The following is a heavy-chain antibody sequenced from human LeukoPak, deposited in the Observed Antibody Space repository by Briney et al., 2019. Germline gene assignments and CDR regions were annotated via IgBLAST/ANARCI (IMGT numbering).Heavy chain of an antibody. J-gene: IGHJ3*02. D-gene: IGHD6-19*01. V-gene: IGHV3-23*01. Sequence: GGSLRLSCAASGFTFSSYAMSWVRQAPGKGLEWVSAISGSGGSTYYADSVKGRFTISRDNSKNTLYLQMNSLRAEDTAVYYCAKDRMKWLVRDDAFDIWGQGTMVTVSS. CDR3: AKDRMKWLVRDDAFDI. CDR1: GFTFSSYA. CDR2: ISGSGGST.